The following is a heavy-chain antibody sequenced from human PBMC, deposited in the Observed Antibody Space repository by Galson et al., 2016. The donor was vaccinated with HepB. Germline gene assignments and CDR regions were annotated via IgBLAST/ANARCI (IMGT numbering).Heavy chain of an antibody. CDR3: ERVEYASSTGANRFDY. D-gene: IGHD2-8*01. J-gene: IGHJ4*02. CDR1: GYTFTSYD. V-gene: IGHV1-8*02. CDR2: MNPNSGNT. Sequence: SVKVSCKASGYTFTSYDIHWVRQATGQGLEWMGWMNPNSGNTGYAQQFQVRVTLTRSTSKRTVYMELSSLSTEDIAMYDCERVEYASSTGANRFDYWGQGTLVTVSS.